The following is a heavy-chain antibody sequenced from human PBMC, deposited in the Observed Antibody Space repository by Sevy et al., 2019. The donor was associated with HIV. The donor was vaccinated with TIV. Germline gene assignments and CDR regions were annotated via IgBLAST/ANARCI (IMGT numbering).Heavy chain of an antibody. D-gene: IGHD1-20*01. CDR3: ARDHNFVLDY. CDR2: TYYRSTWHK. Sequence: SGTLSLTCAISGDTVSSDSAAWNWIRQSPARGLEWLGRTYYRSTWHKDYATSLNSRMAITPDTSKNQFSLQLNSVTPEDTAVYYCARDHNFVLDYWGQGIVVTVSS. J-gene: IGHJ4*02. CDR1: GDTVSSDSAA. V-gene: IGHV6-1*01.